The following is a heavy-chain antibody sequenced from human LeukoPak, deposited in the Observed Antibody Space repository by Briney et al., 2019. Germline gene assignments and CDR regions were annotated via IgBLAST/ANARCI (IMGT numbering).Heavy chain of an antibody. CDR3: ARETYYYGSGSYYADYYYYYMDV. CDR2: IYYSGST. D-gene: IGHD3-10*01. J-gene: IGHJ6*03. Sequence: SETLSLTCTVSGGSISSYYWSWIRQPPGKGLEWIGYIYYSGSTNYNPSLKSRVTMSVDTSKNQFSLKLSSVTAADTAVYYCARETYYYGSGSYYADYYYYYMDVWGKGTTVTISS. V-gene: IGHV4-59*12. CDR1: GGSISSYY.